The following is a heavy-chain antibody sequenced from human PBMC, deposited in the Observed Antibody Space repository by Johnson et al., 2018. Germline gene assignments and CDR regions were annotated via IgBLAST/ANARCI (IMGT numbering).Heavy chain of an antibody. CDR1: GGSISTGGYY. J-gene: IGHJ6*03. V-gene: IGHV4-31*03. Sequence: QVQLQESGPGLVKPSQTLSLTCTVSGGSISTGGYYWSWIRQHPGKGLEYIGYISYSGDTNYNPSLNSRVTISADTSKNQFSLKRRSVTVWDTAMDYCARGLRGIMGGFYYYYMDVWGKGTTVTVSS. CDR3: ARGLRGIMGGFYYYYMDV. CDR2: ISYSGDT. D-gene: IGHD3-10*01.